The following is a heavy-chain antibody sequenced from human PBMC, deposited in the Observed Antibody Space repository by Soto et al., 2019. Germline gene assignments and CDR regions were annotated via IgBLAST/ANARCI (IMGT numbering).Heavy chain of an antibody. Sequence: SETLSLTCTVSGGSISSYYWSWIRQPPGKGLEWIGYIYYSGSTNYNPSLKSRVTISVDTSKNQFSLKLSSVTAADTAVYYCARRSSSWYVDYYYMDVWGKGTTVTVSS. CDR3: ARRSSSWYVDYYYMDV. CDR1: GGSISSYY. J-gene: IGHJ6*03. D-gene: IGHD6-13*01. V-gene: IGHV4-59*08. CDR2: IYYSGST.